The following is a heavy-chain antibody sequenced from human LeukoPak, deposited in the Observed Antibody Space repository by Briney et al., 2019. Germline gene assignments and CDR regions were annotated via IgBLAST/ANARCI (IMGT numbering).Heavy chain of an antibody. CDR1: GGSISSYY. Sequence: SETLSLTCTVSGGSISSYYWSRIRQPPGKGLEWIGYIYYSGSTNYNPSLKSRVTISVDTSKNQFSLKLSSVTAADTAVYYCARGRRYSSGWAGGAFDIWGQGTMVTVSS. V-gene: IGHV4-59*01. CDR2: IYYSGST. J-gene: IGHJ3*02. CDR3: ARGRRYSSGWAGGAFDI. D-gene: IGHD6-19*01.